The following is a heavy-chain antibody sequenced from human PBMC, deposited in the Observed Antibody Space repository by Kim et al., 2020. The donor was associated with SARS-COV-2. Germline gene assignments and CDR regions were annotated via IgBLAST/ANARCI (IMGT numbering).Heavy chain of an antibody. CDR1: GFTFSDYY. J-gene: IGHJ4*02. D-gene: IGHD3-9*01. CDR3: ARDRELQYFDWLSPTDY. V-gene: IGHV3-11*01. Sequence: GGSLRLSCAASGFTFSDYYMSWIRQAPGKGLEWVSYISSSGSTIYYADSVKGRFTISRDNAKNSLYLQMNSLRAEDTAVYYCARDRELQYFDWLSPTDYWGQGSLVTVSS. CDR2: ISSSGSTI.